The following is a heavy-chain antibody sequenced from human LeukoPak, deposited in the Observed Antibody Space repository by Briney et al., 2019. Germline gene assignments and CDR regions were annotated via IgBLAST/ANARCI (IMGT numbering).Heavy chain of an antibody. Sequence: PSETLSLTCTVSGGSISSYYWSWIRQPPGKGLEWIGYIYYSGSTNYNPSLKSRVTISVDTSKNQFSLKLSSVTAADTAVYYCASIYGSGSYGNWFDPWGRGTLVTVSS. D-gene: IGHD3-10*01. CDR2: IYYSGST. CDR3: ASIYGSGSYGNWFDP. V-gene: IGHV4-59*12. CDR1: GGSISSYY. J-gene: IGHJ5*02.